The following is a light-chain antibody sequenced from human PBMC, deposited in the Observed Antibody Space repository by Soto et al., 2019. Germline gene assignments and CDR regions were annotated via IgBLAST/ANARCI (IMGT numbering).Light chain of an antibody. CDR3: AAWDDSLNGWVV. Sequence: QSVLTQPPSASGTPGQRVTISRSGSSSNIGSNTVNWYQQLPGTAPKLLIYSNNQRPSGVPDRFSGSKSGTSASLAISGLQSEDEADYYCAAWDDSLNGWVVFGGGTKVTVL. V-gene: IGLV1-44*01. CDR1: SSNIGSNT. J-gene: IGLJ2*01. CDR2: SNN.